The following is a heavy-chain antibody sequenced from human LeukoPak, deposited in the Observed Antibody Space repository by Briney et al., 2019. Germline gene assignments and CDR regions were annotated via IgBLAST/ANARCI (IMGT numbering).Heavy chain of an antibody. D-gene: IGHD2-15*01. Sequence: PSETLSLTCTVSGGSISSYYWTWIRQPPGKGLDWIGYIFYSGSTSYNPALKSRVTISADTSKNQFSLNLRSVTAADTAVYYCVRTSCIGGSCYSGGFDSWGQGTLVTVSS. V-gene: IGHV4-59*08. CDR2: IFYSGST. CDR3: VRTSCIGGSCYSGGFDS. J-gene: IGHJ4*02. CDR1: GGSISSYY.